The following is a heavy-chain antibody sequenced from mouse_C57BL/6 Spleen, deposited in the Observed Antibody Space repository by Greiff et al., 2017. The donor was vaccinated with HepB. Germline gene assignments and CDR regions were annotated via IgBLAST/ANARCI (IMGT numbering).Heavy chain of an antibody. CDR2: IDPSDSYT. J-gene: IGHJ4*01. Sequence: QVQLQQPGAELVKPGASVKLSCKASGYTFTSYWMQWVKQRPGQGLEWIGEIDPSDSYTNYNQKFKGKATLTVDTSSSTAYMQLSSLTSEDSAVYYCARSAVAREYAMDYWGQGTSVTVSS. V-gene: IGHV1-50*01. CDR3: ARSAVAREYAMDY. CDR1: GYTFTSYW.